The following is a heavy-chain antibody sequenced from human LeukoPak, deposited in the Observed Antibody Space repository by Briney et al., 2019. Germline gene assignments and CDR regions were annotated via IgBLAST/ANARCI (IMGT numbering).Heavy chain of an antibody. CDR3: ASVGSYSSSWHLSHYYYMDV. V-gene: IGHV1-69*13. CDR2: IIPIFGTA. J-gene: IGHJ6*03. Sequence: ASVKVSCKASGGTFSSYAISWVRQAPGQGLEWMGGIIPIFGTANYAQKFQGRVTITADESTSTAYMELSSLRSEDTAVYYCASVGSYSSSWHLSHYYYMDVWGKGTTVTISS. CDR1: GGTFSSYA. D-gene: IGHD6-13*01.